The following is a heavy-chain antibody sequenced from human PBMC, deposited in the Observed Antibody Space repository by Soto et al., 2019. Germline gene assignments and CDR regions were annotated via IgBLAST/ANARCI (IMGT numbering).Heavy chain of an antibody. CDR2: IFNSGSA. D-gene: IGHD4-4*01. J-gene: IGHJ6*02. CDR1: GGSISSDGYY. CDR3: ARGAVTNLYYYYYGMDV. Sequence: SETLSLTCTVSGGSISSDGYYWSWIRQHPGKGLEWIGYIFNSGSAYYSPSLKSRVTISVDTSKNQLSLWLSSVTAADTAVYYCARGAVTNLYYYYYGMDVWGQGPKVTFSS. V-gene: IGHV4-31*03.